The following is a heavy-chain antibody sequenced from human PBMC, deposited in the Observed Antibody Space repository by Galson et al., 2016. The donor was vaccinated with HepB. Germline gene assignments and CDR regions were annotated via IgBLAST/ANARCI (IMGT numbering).Heavy chain of an antibody. J-gene: IGHJ3*01. D-gene: IGHD5-12*01. CDR2: VYHSGHT. CDR3: ARPTNSGYGDAFDV. CDR1: GGSLNDYY. V-gene: IGHV4-59*01. Sequence: SETLSLTCTVSGGSLNDYYWSWLRQPPGEGLQWIGYVYHSGHTKYNPSLKSRVTMSVDPSKSQFTLKMTSVTAADTAVYYCARPTNSGYGDAFDVWGQGTVVTVSS.